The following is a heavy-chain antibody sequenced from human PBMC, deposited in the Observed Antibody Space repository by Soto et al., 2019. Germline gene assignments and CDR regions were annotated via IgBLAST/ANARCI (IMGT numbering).Heavy chain of an antibody. V-gene: IGHV3-23*01. J-gene: IGHJ3*02. CDR1: GFTFSSYA. CDR2: FSPSGATT. D-gene: IGHD3-10*01. CDR3: ANEDVSGGGPFDI. Sequence: VQLLESGGGLVQPGGSLRLSCAASGFTFSSYAMTWVRQAPGKGLEWVSTFSPSGATTYYADSVKGRFTISRDNSKNTLYLQMNSLRAEDTAVYYCANEDVSGGGPFDIWGQGTMVTVSS.